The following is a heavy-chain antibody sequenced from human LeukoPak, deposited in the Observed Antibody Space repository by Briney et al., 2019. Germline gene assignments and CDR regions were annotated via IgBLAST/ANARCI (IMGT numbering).Heavy chain of an antibody. CDR2: ISAYTDKT. CDR3: ARGHAQWLPPGTSFFDY. J-gene: IGHJ4*02. V-gene: IGHV1-18*01. Sequence: ASVKVSCKASGYTFTNYGITWVRQASGQGLEWMGWISAYTDKTNYAQKFQGRVTMTTDTSTTTAYMELRSLRSEDTAVYYCARGHAQWLPPGTSFFDYWGQGTLVTVSS. CDR1: GYTFTNYG. D-gene: IGHD5-12*01.